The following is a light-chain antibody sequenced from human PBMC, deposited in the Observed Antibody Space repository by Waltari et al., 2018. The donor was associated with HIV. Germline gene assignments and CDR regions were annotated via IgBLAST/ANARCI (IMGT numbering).Light chain of an antibody. J-gene: IGKJ3*01. Sequence: DVVMTQSPLYLPVTLGQSASITCWSSHRLVYSDGNTYLNWFQQRPGQSPRRLIYRVSNRDSGVPNRCSGSGSGTDFTLKISRVEAENLGVYYCMQGTNWPVTFGPGTRVDIK. CDR2: RVS. CDR1: HRLVYSDGNTY. V-gene: IGKV2-30*01. CDR3: MQGTNWPVT.